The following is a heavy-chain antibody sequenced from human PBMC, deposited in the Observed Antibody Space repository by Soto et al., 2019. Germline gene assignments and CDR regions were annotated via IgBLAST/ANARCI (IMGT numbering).Heavy chain of an antibody. J-gene: IGHJ6*02. Sequence: QVQLQESGPGLVKPSETLSLTCTVSGGSISSYYWSWIRQPPGKGLEWIGYIYYSGSTNYNPSLKSRVTISVDTSKNQFSLKLSSVTAADTAVYYCARAGYYYDNHGMDVWGQGTTVTVSS. CDR1: GGSISSYY. CDR3: ARAGYYYDNHGMDV. V-gene: IGHV4-59*01. CDR2: IYYSGST. D-gene: IGHD3-22*01.